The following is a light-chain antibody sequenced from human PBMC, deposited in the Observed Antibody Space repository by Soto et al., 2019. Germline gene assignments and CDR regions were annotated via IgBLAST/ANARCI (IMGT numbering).Light chain of an antibody. Sequence: DIQMTQSPSTLSGSVGDRVTITCRASQTISSWLAWYQQKPGKAPKLLIYKASSLESGVPSRFSGSGSGTEFTLTISSLQPDDFATYYCQQYNSRTFGQGTKGDIK. CDR1: QTISSW. J-gene: IGKJ1*01. CDR2: KAS. V-gene: IGKV1-5*03. CDR3: QQYNSRT.